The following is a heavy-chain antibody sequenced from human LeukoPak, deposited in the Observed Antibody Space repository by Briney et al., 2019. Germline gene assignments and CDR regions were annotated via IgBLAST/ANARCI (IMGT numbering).Heavy chain of an antibody. CDR2: IYSGGST. Sequence: PGGSLRLSCAASGFTFSSNYMSWVRQAPGKGLEWVSVIYSGGSTYYADSVMGRFTISRDNSKNTLYLQMNSLRAEDTAVYYCARDGGVVPAAIGHYYGMDVWGQGTTVTVSS. D-gene: IGHD2-2*02. CDR1: GFTFSSNY. V-gene: IGHV3-66*01. J-gene: IGHJ6*02. CDR3: ARDGGVVPAAIGHYYGMDV.